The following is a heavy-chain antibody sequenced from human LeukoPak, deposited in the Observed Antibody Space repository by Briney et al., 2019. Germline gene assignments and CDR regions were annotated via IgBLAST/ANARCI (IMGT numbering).Heavy chain of an antibody. D-gene: IGHD6-13*01. CDR2: IDPSDSYT. J-gene: IGHJ4*02. Sequence: GESLKISCKGSGYSFSSYWIAWVRQMPGKGLEWMGRIDPSDSYTNYSPSFQGHVTISADKSISTAYLQWSSLKASDTAMYYCARHGIGSSSGTVEYWGQGTLVTVSS. CDR3: ARHGIGSSSGTVEY. V-gene: IGHV5-10-1*01. CDR1: GYSFSSYW.